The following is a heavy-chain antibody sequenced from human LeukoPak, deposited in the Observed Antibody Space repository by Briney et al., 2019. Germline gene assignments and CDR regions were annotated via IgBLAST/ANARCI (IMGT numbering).Heavy chain of an antibody. CDR3: ARGTVVTPFDY. CDR1: GGSISSHY. V-gene: IGHV4-59*11. J-gene: IGHJ4*02. Sequence: PSETLSLTCTVSGGSISSHYWSWIRQPPGKGLEWIGYIYYSGRTNYNPSLKSRVTISVDTSKNQFSLKLSSVTAADTAVYYCARGTVVTPFDYWGQGTLVTVSS. CDR2: IYYSGRT. D-gene: IGHD4-23*01.